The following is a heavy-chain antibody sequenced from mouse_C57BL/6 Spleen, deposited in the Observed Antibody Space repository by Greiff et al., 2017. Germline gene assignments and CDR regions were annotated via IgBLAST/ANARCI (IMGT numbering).Heavy chain of an antibody. CDR3: ARDYYGSSRHWYFEV. Sequence: QVQLKQPGAELVMPGASVKLSCKASGYTFTSYWMHWVKQRPGQGLEWIGEIDPSDSYTNDNQKFKGKSTLTVDKSSSTAYMQLSSLTSEDSAVYYCARDYYGSSRHWYFEVWGTGTTVTVSS. J-gene: IGHJ1*03. V-gene: IGHV1-69*01. CDR2: IDPSDSYT. CDR1: GYTFTSYW. D-gene: IGHD1-1*01.